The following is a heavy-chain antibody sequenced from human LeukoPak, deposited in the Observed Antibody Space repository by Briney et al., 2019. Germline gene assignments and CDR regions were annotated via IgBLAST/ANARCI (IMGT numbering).Heavy chain of an antibody. CDR2: FDPEDGET. CDR3: ATGSHIVVVIDAFDI. CDR1: GYTLTELS. D-gene: IGHD2-21*01. V-gene: IGHV1-24*01. Sequence: ASVKVSCKVSGYTLTELSMHWVRQAPGKGLEWMGGFDPEDGETIYAQKFQGRVTMTEDTSTDTAYMELSSLRSEDTAVHYCATGSHIVVVIDAFDIWGQGTMVTVSS. J-gene: IGHJ3*02.